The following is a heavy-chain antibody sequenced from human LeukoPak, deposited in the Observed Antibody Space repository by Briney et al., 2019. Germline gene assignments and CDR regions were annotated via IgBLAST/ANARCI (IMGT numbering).Heavy chain of an antibody. Sequence: EWIGRIYTNGNTNYNPSLKSRVIISLDTSKNQFSLKLSSVTAAGTAVYYCATQQGGFDYWGQGTLVTVSS. CDR3: ATQQGGFDY. V-gene: IGHV4-61*02. D-gene: IGHD3-16*01. J-gene: IGHJ4*02. CDR2: IYTNGNT.